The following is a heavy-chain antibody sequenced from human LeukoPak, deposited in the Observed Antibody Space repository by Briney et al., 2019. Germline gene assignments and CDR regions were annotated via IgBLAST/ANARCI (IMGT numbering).Heavy chain of an antibody. CDR2: ISGGGGST. V-gene: IGHV3-23*01. CDR1: AFTFSSYA. CDR3: AKGSGINHYHWIDP. J-gene: IGHJ5*02. Sequence: GGSLRLSCAASAFTFSSYAMNWVRQAPGKGLEWVSGISGGGGSTYYADSVKGRFTISRDSSKNTLYLQMDSLRAEDTALYYCAKGSGINHYHWIDPWGQGTLVTVSS. D-gene: IGHD1-14*01.